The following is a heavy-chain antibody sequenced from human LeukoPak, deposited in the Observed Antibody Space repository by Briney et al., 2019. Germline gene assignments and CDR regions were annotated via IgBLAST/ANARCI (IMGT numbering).Heavy chain of an antibody. Sequence: SETLSLTCTVSGGSINNYYWSWIRQPPGKGLEWIGYIYYTGSTNYNPSLKSRVTISVDTSKKQFSLKLTSVTAADTAVYYCARASCSGGTCPRGWYFDYWGQGTLVTVSS. J-gene: IGHJ4*02. CDR1: GGSINNYY. CDR3: ARASCSGGTCPRGWYFDY. V-gene: IGHV4-59*01. D-gene: IGHD2-15*01. CDR2: IYYTGST.